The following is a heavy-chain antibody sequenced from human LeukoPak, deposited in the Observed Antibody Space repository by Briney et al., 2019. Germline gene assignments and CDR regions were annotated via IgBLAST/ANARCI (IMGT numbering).Heavy chain of an antibody. J-gene: IGHJ6*02. Sequence: ASVKVSCKASGGTFSSYAISWVRQATGQGLEWMGWMNPNSGNTGYAQKFQGRVTMTRNTSISTAYMELSGLRSEDTAVYYCAGGDFSYNGMDVWGQGTTVTVSS. CDR3: AGGDFSYNGMDV. D-gene: IGHD3-3*01. CDR1: GGTFSSYA. V-gene: IGHV1-8*02. CDR2: MNPNSGNT.